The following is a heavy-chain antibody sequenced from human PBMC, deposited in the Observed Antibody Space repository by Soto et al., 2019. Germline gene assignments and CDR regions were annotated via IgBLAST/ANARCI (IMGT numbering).Heavy chain of an antibody. CDR3: ARGRPMVRASRGWFDP. CDR2: MNPNSGNT. CDR1: GYTFTSYD. D-gene: IGHD3-10*01. V-gene: IGHV1-8*01. J-gene: IGHJ5*02. Sequence: QVQLVQSGAEVKKPGASVKVSCKASGYTFTSYDINWVRQATGQGLEWMGWMNPNSGNTGYAQKFQGRVTMTRNTAISTAYMELSSLRSEDTAVYYCARGRPMVRASRGWFDPWGQGTLVTVSS.